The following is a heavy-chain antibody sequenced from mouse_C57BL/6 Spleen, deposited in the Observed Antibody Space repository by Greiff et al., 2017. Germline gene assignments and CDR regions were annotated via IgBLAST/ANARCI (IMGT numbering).Heavy chain of an antibody. J-gene: IGHJ1*03. CDR3: ARRVSNYGYFDV. D-gene: IGHD2-5*01. CDR1: GYTFTSYW. V-gene: IGHV1-52*01. Sequence: QVQLQQPGAELVRPGSSVKLSCKASGYTFTSYWMHWVKQRPIQGLEWIGNIDPSDSETHYNQKFKDKATLTVDKSSSTAYMQLSSLTSEDSAVYYCARRVSNYGYFDVWGTGTTVTVSS. CDR2: IDPSDSET.